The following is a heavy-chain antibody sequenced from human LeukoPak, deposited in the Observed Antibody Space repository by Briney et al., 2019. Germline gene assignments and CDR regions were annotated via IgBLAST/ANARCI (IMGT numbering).Heavy chain of an antibody. CDR1: GFTFSSYA. D-gene: IGHD3-22*01. CDR2: ISYDGSNK. CDR3: ANRDSSGYYPFDY. J-gene: IGHJ4*02. Sequence: PGGSLRLSCAASGFTFSSYAMHWVRQAPGKGLEWVAVISYDGSNKYYADSVKGRFTISRDNSKNTLYLQMNSLRAEDTAVYYCANRDSSGYYPFDYWGQGTLVTVSS. V-gene: IGHV3-30*04.